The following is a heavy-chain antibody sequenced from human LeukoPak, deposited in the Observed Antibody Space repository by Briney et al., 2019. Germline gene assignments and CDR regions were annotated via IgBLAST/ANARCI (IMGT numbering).Heavy chain of an antibody. J-gene: IGHJ6*02. CDR3: ARPHYSDYYYGMDV. V-gene: IGHV1-46*01. Sequence: ASVTVSCKASGGTFSSYAISWVRQAPGQGLEWMGIINPSGGSTSYAQKFQGRVTMTSDTSTGTVYMELSSLGSEDTAVYYCARPHYSDYYYGMDVWGQGTTVTVSS. CDR2: INPSGGST. D-gene: IGHD2-15*01. CDR1: GGTFSSYA.